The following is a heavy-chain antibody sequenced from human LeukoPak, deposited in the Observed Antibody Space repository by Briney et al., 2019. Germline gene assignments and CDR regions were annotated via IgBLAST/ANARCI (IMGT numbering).Heavy chain of an antibody. CDR1: GGTFISYA. Sequence: ASVKVSCKASGGTFISYAISWVRQAPGQGLEWMGGIIPIFGTANYAQKFQGRVTITADESTSTAYMELSSLRSEDTAVYYCARDPGYCSGGSCYSHYYYGMDVWGQGTTVTVSS. D-gene: IGHD2-15*01. V-gene: IGHV1-69*13. CDR3: ARDPGYCSGGSCYSHYYYGMDV. CDR2: IIPIFGTA. J-gene: IGHJ6*02.